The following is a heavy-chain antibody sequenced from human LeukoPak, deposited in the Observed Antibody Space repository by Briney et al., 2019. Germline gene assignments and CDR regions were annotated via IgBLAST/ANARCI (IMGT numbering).Heavy chain of an antibody. V-gene: IGHV1-69*13. CDR2: IIPIFGTA. J-gene: IGHJ5*02. D-gene: IGHD4-23*01. CDR1: GYTITGYY. CDR3: ARGGNYDNWFDP. Sequence: SVKVSCKASGYTITGYYMHWVRQAPGQGLEWMGGIIPIFGTANYAQKFQGRVTITADESTSTAYMGLSSLRSEDTAVYYCARGGNYDNWFDPWGQGTLVTVSS.